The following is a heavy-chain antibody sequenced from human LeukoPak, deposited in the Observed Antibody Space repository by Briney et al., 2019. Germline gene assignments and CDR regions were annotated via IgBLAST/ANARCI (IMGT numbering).Heavy chain of an antibody. Sequence: ASVKVSCKASGGTFSSYAISWVRQAPGQGLEWMGRIIPIFGTANYPQKFQGRVTITTDESTSTAYMELSSLRSEDTAVYYCARDPLDCSGGSCSDYWGQGTLVTVSS. J-gene: IGHJ4*02. V-gene: IGHV1-69*05. CDR3: ARDPLDCSGGSCSDY. D-gene: IGHD2-15*01. CDR2: IIPIFGTA. CDR1: GGTFSSYA.